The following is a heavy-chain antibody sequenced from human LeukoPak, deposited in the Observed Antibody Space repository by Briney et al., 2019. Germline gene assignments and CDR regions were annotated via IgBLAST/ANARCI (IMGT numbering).Heavy chain of an antibody. Sequence: PSETLSLTCTVSAYSISSDYYGGGIRQPPGEGGGGFGNIYHTGSTYYNPSLRSRVTRSRDRYKNQFSLNLNSVTAADTALYYCARVHFYYYYMDVWGKGTTVTVSS. D-gene: IGHD3-10*01. J-gene: IGHJ6*03. CDR2: IYHTGST. CDR3: ARVHFYYYYMDV. CDR1: AYSISSDYY. V-gene: IGHV4-38-2*02.